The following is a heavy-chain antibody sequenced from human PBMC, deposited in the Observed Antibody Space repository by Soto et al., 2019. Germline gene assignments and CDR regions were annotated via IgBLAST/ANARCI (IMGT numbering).Heavy chain of an antibody. Sequence: GGSLRLSCAASGFTFANYGIRWVRQAPGKGLEWVAAISFDGADAYYAASVKGRFTISRDKSKNTVYLQMNNLRAEDRAVYYSTKDHAPGPYYSYHMDVWGRGTTVTVSS. CDR3: TKDHAPGPYYSYHMDV. CDR1: GFTFANYG. CDR2: ISFDGADA. J-gene: IGHJ6*03. V-gene: IGHV3-30*18. D-gene: IGHD3-10*01.